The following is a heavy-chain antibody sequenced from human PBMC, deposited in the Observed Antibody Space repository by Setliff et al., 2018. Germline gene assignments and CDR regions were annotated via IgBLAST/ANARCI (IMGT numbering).Heavy chain of an antibody. Sequence: SETLSLTCAVYGESFDNHYWTWIRQPPGERLEWIGEINHRGFTDYKPSLKSRLTMSVDTSRNQFSLNLGSVTAADTGVYYCAGGRIAERPEAIDYWGQGTPVTVS. J-gene: IGHJ4*02. V-gene: IGHV4-34*01. CDR1: GESFDNHY. CDR2: INHRGFT. D-gene: IGHD6-6*01. CDR3: AGGRIAERPEAIDY.